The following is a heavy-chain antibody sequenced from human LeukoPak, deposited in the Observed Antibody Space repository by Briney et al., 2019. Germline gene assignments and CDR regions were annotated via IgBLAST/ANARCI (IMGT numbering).Heavy chain of an antibody. J-gene: IGHJ4*02. CDR3: AKDTSMANFDS. Sequence: SETLSLTCTVSGGSISSFNYYWAWIRQPPGKGLEWIGSIYYSGSTYYNPSLKSRVTISVDTSKNQFSLTLNSVTAADTAVYYCAKDTSMANFDSWGQGTLVTVSS. V-gene: IGHV4-39*07. CDR1: GGSISSFNYY. D-gene: IGHD5-18*01. CDR2: IYYSGST.